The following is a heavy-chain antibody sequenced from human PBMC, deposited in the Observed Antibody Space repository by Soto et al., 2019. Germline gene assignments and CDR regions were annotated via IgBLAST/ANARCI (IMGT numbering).Heavy chain of an antibody. V-gene: IGHV1-69*13. Sequence: GASVKVSCKASGGTFSSYAISWVRQAPGQGLEWMGGIIPIFGTANYAQKFQGRVTITADESTSTAYMELSSLRSEDTAVYYCASSANYDFWSGYYSPVYYYYGMDAWGQGTTVTVSS. J-gene: IGHJ6*02. CDR1: GGTFSSYA. D-gene: IGHD3-3*01. CDR3: ASSANYDFWSGYYSPVYYYYGMDA. CDR2: IIPIFGTA.